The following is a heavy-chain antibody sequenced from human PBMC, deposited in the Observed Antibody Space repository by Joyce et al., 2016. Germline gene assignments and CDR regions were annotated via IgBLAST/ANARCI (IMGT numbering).Heavy chain of an antibody. D-gene: IGHD1-1*01. CDR2: IHPYNDNT. Sequence: QVQLVQSGAEVKKPGASVKVSCKTSGYTFTSYGISWVRQAPGQGLEWMGWIHPYNDNTKFAQKYQGRVTMTTDTSTSTAYMALGSGSSDDTAVYYCARLVLEGAFDIWGQGTMVIVSS. CDR3: ARLVLEGAFDI. V-gene: IGHV1-18*01. CDR1: GYTFTSYG. J-gene: IGHJ3*02.